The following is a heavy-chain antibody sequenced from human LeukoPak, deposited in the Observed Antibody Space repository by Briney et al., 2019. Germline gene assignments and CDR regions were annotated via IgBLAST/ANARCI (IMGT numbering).Heavy chain of an antibody. Sequence: SETLSLTCAVYGGSFSGYYWSWIRQPPGKGLEWIGEINHSGSTNYNPSLKSRVTISVDTSKNQFSLKLSSVTAADAAVYYCASRAAYDILTRERQVGGKSFDYWGQGTLVTVSS. CDR1: GGSFSGYY. CDR3: ASRAAYDILTRERQVGGKSFDY. D-gene: IGHD3-9*01. J-gene: IGHJ4*02. V-gene: IGHV4-34*01. CDR2: INHSGST.